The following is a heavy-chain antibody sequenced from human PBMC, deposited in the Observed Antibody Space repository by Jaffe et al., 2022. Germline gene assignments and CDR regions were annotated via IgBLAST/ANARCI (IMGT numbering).Heavy chain of an antibody. CDR2: IYSGGST. CDR3: ARDLQTYYYDSSGYPEVAGFDY. D-gene: IGHD3-22*01. J-gene: IGHJ4*02. V-gene: IGHV3-66*02. Sequence: EVQLVESGGGLVQPGGSLRLSCAASGFTVSSNYMSWVRQAPGKGLEWVSVIYSGGSTYYADSVKGRFTISRDNSKNTLYLQMNSLRAEDTAVYYCARDLQTYYYDSSGYPEVAGFDYWGQGTLVTVSS. CDR1: GFTVSSNY.